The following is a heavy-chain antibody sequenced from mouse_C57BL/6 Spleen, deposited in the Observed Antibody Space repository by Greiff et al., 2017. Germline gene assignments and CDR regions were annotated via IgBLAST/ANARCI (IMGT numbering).Heavy chain of an antibody. CDR2: INPNNGGT. Sequence: VQLQQSGPELVKPGASVKISCKASGYTFTDYYMNWVKQSHGKSLEWIGDINPNNGGTSYNQKFKGKATLTVDKSSSTAYMALSSLTSEDSAVYYCERDGYYSNRYAMDYWGQGTSVTVSS. V-gene: IGHV1-26*01. CDR3: ERDGYYSNRYAMDY. D-gene: IGHD2-5*01. CDR1: GYTFTDYY. J-gene: IGHJ4*01.